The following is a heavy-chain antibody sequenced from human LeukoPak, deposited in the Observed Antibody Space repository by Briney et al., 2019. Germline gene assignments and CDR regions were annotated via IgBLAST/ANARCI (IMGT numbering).Heavy chain of an antibody. J-gene: IGHJ4*02. Sequence: GGSLRLSCAASGFSFSSYWLSWVRQAPGKGLEWVANINQDGSEKYYVDSVKGRFTISRDNAKNSLYLQMNSLRAEDTAMYYCARVRHLDFWGQGTLVTVSS. V-gene: IGHV3-7*01. CDR2: INQDGSEK. CDR3: ARVRHLDF. CDR1: GFSFSSYW.